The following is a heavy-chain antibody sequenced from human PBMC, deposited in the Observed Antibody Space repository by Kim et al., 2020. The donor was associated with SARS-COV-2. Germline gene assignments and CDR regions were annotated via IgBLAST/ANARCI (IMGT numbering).Heavy chain of an antibody. CDR1: GGSISSSNW. J-gene: IGHJ4*02. Sequence: SETLSLTCAVSGGSISSSNWWSWVRQPPGKGLEWIGEIYHSGSTNYNPSLKSRVTISVDKSKNQFSLKLSSVTAADTAVYYCARGEKPYYYGSGSYIDYWGQGTLVTVSS. D-gene: IGHD3-10*01. CDR3: ARGEKPYYYGSGSYIDY. CDR2: IYHSGST. V-gene: IGHV4-4*02.